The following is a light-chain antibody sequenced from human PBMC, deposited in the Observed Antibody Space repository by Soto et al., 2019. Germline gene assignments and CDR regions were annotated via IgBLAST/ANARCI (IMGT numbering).Light chain of an antibody. CDR2: TNN. CDR1: FSNIGSNY. CDR3: AAWDDSLSAVV. V-gene: IGLV1-47*01. J-gene: IGLJ2*01. Sequence: QAVVTQPPSASGTPGQRVTISCSGSFSNIGSNYVYWYQQVPGTAPKLLIYTNNRRPSGVPDRFSGSKSGTSASLAISGLRSEDEAYFYCAAWDDSLSAVVFGGGTNVTVL.